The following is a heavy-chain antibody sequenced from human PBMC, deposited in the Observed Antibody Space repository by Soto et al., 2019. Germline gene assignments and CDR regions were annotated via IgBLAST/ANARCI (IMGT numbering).Heavy chain of an antibody. J-gene: IGHJ6*02. CDR1: GYSFTSCW. CDR2: IYPGDSDT. CDR3: ARGGSLWYSSSWPRWYYYGMDV. V-gene: IGHV5-51*01. Sequence: GESLKISCKGSGYSFTSCWIGWVRQMPGKGLEWMGIIYPGDSDTRYSPSFQGQVTISADKSISTAYLQWSSLKASDTAMYYCARGGSLWYSSSWPRWYYYGMDVWGHGTTVTVS. D-gene: IGHD6-13*01.